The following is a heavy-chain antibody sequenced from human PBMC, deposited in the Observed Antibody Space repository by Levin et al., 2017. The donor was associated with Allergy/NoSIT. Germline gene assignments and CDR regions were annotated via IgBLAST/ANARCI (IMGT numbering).Heavy chain of an antibody. CDR2: ISWNSVTI. CDR3: VKDRYSLIATAGDFEF. CDR1: GFIFDDYA. Sequence: PGGSLRLSCAASGFIFDDYAMHWVRQAPGKGLEWVSGISWNSVTIDYADSVKGRFTISRDNAKKSLYLQMNSLRAEDTALSYCVKDRYSLIATAGDFEFWGQGTLVTVSS. J-gene: IGHJ4*02. V-gene: IGHV3-9*01. D-gene: IGHD6-13*01.